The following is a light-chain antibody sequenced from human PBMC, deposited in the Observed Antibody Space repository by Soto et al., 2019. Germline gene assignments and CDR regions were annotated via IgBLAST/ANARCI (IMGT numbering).Light chain of an antibody. V-gene: IGKV3D-20*02. CDR3: QQYDWGT. J-gene: IGKJ1*01. Sequence: EVVLTQSPATLSLSPGERATLSCRASQSVSSSYLAWYQQKPGQAPRLLIYDASIRATGIPDRFSGSGSGTDFTLTISRLEPEDFAVYYCQQYDWGTFGQGTKVDIK. CDR2: DAS. CDR1: QSVSSSY.